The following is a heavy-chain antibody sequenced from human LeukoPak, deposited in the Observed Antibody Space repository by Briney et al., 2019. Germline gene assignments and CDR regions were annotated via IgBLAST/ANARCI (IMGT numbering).Heavy chain of an antibody. CDR3: TRASFDH. V-gene: IGHV1-18*01. CDR2: ISTYNGNT. CDR1: GYTFVTYG. Sequence: ASAKVSCKASGYTFVTYGINWVRQAPRQRPEWMGWISTYNGNTEYALKFQDRVTLTRDTSTTTAYMELRSLTSDDRAVYYCTRASFDHWGQGTLVIVSS. J-gene: IGHJ4*02.